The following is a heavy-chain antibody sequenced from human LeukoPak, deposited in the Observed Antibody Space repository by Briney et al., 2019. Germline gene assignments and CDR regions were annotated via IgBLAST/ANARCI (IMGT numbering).Heavy chain of an antibody. Sequence: GESLKISCKGSGYSFTSYWIGWVRQMPGKGLEWMGIIYPGDSDTRYSPSFQGQVTISADKSISTTYLQWSSLKASDTAMYYCARRYCSSTSCNGVDYWGQGTLVTVSS. CDR2: IYPGDSDT. J-gene: IGHJ4*02. CDR3: ARRYCSSTSCNGVDY. D-gene: IGHD2-2*01. V-gene: IGHV5-51*01. CDR1: GYSFTSYW.